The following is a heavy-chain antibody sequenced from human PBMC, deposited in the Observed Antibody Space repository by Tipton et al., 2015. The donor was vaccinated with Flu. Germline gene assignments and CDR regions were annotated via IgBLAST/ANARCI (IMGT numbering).Heavy chain of an antibody. CDR1: GYSISSGYY. Sequence: TLSLTCAVSGYSISSGYYWGWIRQPPGKGLEWIGSIFHTGTTSYNPSLKSRVTISVDTSKNQFSLKVTSMTAADTAVYFCVTTTYYYGSGSHDFWGQGTLVTVSS. V-gene: IGHV4-38-2*01. D-gene: IGHD3-10*01. CDR3: VTTTYYYGSGSHDF. CDR2: IFHTGTT. J-gene: IGHJ4*02.